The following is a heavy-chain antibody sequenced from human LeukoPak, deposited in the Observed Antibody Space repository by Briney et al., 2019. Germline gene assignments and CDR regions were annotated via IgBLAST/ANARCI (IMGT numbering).Heavy chain of an antibody. CDR3: AELGITMIGGV. J-gene: IGHJ6*04. Sequence: GGSLRLSCTASGFTFSGYEMNWVRQAPGKGLEWVSYISSSGSTIYYADSVKGRFTISRDNAKNSLYLQMNSLRAEDTAVYYCAELGITMIGGVWGKGTTVTISS. V-gene: IGHV3-48*03. CDR2: ISSSGSTI. CDR1: GFTFSGYE. D-gene: IGHD3-10*02.